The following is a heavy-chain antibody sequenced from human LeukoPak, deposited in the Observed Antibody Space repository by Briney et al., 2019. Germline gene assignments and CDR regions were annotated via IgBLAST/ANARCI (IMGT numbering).Heavy chain of an antibody. CDR2: IYTSGST. J-gene: IGHJ3*02. Sequence: PSETLSLTCTVSGGSISSGNYYWYWIRQPAGKGLEWIGRIYTSGSTNYNPSLKSRVTISVDTSKNQFSLKLSSVTAADTAVYYCARGGYYDTTGSRDALDIWAKGQWSPSLQ. CDR1: GGSISSGNYY. V-gene: IGHV4-61*02. CDR3: ARGGYYDTTGSRDALDI. D-gene: IGHD3-22*01.